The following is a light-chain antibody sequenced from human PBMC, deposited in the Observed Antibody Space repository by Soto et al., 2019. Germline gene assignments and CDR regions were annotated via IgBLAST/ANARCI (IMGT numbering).Light chain of an antibody. CDR1: SSDVGGYNY. J-gene: IGLJ2*01. CDR2: DVS. V-gene: IGLV2-14*01. CDR3: SSYTSSSTLG. Sequence: QSALTQPASVSGSPGQSITTSCTGTSSDVGGYNYVSWYQQHPGKAPKLMIYDVSNRPSGVSNRFSGSKSGNTASLTISGLQAEDEADYYCSSYTSSSTLGFGGGTKLTVL.